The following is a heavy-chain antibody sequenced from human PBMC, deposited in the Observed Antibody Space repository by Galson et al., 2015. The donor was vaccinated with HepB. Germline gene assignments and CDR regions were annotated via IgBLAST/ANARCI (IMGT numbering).Heavy chain of an antibody. D-gene: IGHD3-22*01. CDR3: ARVIPDYDSSGYFFDY. J-gene: IGHJ4*02. V-gene: IGHV3-53*01. CDR1: GFTVSSNY. Sequence: SLRLSCAASGFTVSSNYMSWVRQAPGKGLEWVSVIYSGGSTYYADSVKGRFTISRDNSKNTLYLQTNSLRAEDTAVYYCARVIPDYDSSGYFFDYWGQGTLVTVSS. CDR2: IYSGGST.